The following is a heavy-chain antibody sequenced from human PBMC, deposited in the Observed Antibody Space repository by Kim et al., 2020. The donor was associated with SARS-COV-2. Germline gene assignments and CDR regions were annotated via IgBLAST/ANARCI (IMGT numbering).Heavy chain of an antibody. CDR1: GGSITSSSYY. CDR2: IYSSGIA. CDR3: ASPVRNWYFDL. Sequence: SETLSLSCTVSGGSITSSSYYWAWIRQPPGKGLACIGNIYSSGIAYYNPSLMSRVTISVDTSTNKFSLKLTSVTAADTAVHYCASPVRNWYFDLWGRGT. J-gene: IGHJ2*01. V-gene: IGHV4-39*01.